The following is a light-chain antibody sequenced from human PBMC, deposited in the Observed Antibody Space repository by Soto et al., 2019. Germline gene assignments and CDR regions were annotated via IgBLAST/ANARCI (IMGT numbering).Light chain of an antibody. J-gene: IGLJ1*01. CDR1: SSNIESNT. V-gene: IGLV1-44*01. CDR3: AAWDDILNGYV. Sequence: QSVLTQPPSASGTPGQRVTTSCSGSSSNIESNTVTWYQQLPGTAPKLVIYSNYDRPSGVPDRFSGSTSGTSASLVIRGLQSEDEADYYCAAWDDILNGYVFGGGTKVTV. CDR2: SNY.